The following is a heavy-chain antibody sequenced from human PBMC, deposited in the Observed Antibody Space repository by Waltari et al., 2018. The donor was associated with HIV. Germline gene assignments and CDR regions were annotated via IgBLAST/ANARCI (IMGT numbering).Heavy chain of an antibody. V-gene: IGHV4-59*13. CDR3: ARDRGSPGIPDL. CDR1: GDSTQFYR. J-gene: IGHJ4*02. D-gene: IGHD3-16*01. Sequence: QIHLQESGPGAVKPSATLSPSCSVAGDSTQFYRWGWIRQAPGKGLEWIGHTQSSGTSTYSPFLKDRVNISLDSSKKTFFLKLTSVTAEDTAVYYCARDRGSPGIPDLWGPGVLVTV. CDR2: TQSSGTS.